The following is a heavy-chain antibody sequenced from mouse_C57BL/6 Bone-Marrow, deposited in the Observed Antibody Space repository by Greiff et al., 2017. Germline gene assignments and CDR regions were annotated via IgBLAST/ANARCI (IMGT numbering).Heavy chain of an antibody. V-gene: IGHV14-4*01. CDR1: GFTITDYY. CDR3: TMGLFDY. Sequence: EVQLQQSGAELVRPGASVKLSCKASGFTITDYYMHWVKQRPEQGLEWIGWIDPENGDTKYASKFQGKATITADTSSNTAYLQLSSLTSEDTAVYYCTMGLFDYWGQGTTLTVSS. J-gene: IGHJ2*01. CDR2: IDPENGDT. D-gene: IGHD2-4*01.